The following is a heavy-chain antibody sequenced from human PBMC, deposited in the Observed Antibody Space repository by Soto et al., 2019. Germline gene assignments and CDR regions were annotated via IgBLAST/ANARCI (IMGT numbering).Heavy chain of an antibody. CDR2: INHSGST. Sequence: QVQLQQWGAGLLKPSETLSLTCAVYGGSFGGYYWSWIRQPPGKGLEWIGEINHSGSTNYNPSLKSRVTISVDTSKNQFSLKLSSVTAADTAVYYCARGPTDHAPLWGQGTMVTVSS. V-gene: IGHV4-34*01. CDR1: GGSFGGYY. CDR3: ARGPTDHAPL. J-gene: IGHJ3*01.